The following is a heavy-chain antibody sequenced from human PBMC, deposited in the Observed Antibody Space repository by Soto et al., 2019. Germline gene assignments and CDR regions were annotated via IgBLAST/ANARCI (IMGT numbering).Heavy chain of an antibody. CDR3: AREAAAGTNWFDP. CDR1: GGSVSSGSYY. D-gene: IGHD6-13*01. CDR2: ISYSGST. J-gene: IGHJ5*02. V-gene: IGHV4-61*01. Sequence: SETLSLTCTVSGGSVSSGSYYWSWIRQPPGKGLEWIGYISYSGSTNYNPSLKSRVTISVDTSKIQFSLNLSSVTAADTAVYFCAREAAAGTNWFDPWGQGTLVTVSS.